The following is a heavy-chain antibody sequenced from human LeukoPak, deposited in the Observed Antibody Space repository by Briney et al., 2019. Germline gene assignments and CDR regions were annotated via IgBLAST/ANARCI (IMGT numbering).Heavy chain of an antibody. Sequence: SVEVSCKASEGTFSSYAISWVRQAPGQGLEWMGRIIPILGIANYAQKFQGRVTITADKSTSTAYMELSSLRSEDTAVYYCASDDYYDFWSGYLHWGQGTLVTVSS. J-gene: IGHJ4*02. CDR1: EGTFSSYA. CDR3: ASDDYYDFWSGYLH. D-gene: IGHD3-3*01. V-gene: IGHV1-69*04. CDR2: IIPILGIA.